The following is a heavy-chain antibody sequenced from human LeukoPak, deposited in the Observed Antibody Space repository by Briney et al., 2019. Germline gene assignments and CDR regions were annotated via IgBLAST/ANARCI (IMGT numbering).Heavy chain of an antibody. CDR2: IRYDGSNK. D-gene: IGHD3-9*01. V-gene: IGHV3-30*02. Sequence: GGSLRLSCAASGFTFSSYGMHWVRQAPGKGLEWVAFIRYDGSNKYYADSVKGRFTISRDNSKNTLYLQMNSLRAEDTAVYYCAKTYYDILTGYLIYYYYYMDAWGKGTTVTVSS. CDR3: AKTYYDILTGYLIYYYYYMDA. J-gene: IGHJ6*03. CDR1: GFTFSSYG.